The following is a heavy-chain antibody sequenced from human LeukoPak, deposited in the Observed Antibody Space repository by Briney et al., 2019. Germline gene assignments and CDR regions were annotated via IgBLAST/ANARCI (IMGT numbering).Heavy chain of an antibody. CDR2: INKDGCET. Sequence: PGGSLRLFCSASGFTFSSHWMNWVRQAPGKGLEWVAIINKDGCETNYVDSATGRFTISRDNAKHSLYLQMNYLRAEDTAMYYCANSNSGPEYWGQGTLVIVPS. CDR1: GFTFSSHW. D-gene: IGHD4-23*01. J-gene: IGHJ4*02. CDR3: ANSNSGPEY. V-gene: IGHV3-7*01.